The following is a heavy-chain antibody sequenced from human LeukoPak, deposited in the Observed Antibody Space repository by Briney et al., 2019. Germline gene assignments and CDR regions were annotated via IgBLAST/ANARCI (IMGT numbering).Heavy chain of an antibody. CDR1: GFTFSSYG. CDR2: IWYDGSNK. J-gene: IGHJ4*02. CDR3: ARDSGGDXXXDY. V-gene: IGHV3-33*01. Sequence: GGSLRLSCAASGFTFSSYGMHWVRQAPGKGLEWVAVIWYDGSNKYYADSVKGRFTISRDNSKNTLYLQMNSLRAEDTAVYYCARDSGGDXXXDYWGQGXLVTVSS.